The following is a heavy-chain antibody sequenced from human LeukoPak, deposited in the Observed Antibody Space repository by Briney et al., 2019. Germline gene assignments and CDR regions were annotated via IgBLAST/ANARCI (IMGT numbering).Heavy chain of an antibody. Sequence: SETLSLTCTVYGGSFSGYYWSWIRQPPGKGLEWIGETNHSGSTNYNPSLKSRVTISVDTSKNQFSLKLSSVTAADTAVYYCATLFWSGYYWGQGTLVTVSS. V-gene: IGHV4-34*01. CDR3: ATLFWSGYY. CDR1: GGSFSGYY. J-gene: IGHJ4*02. D-gene: IGHD3-3*01. CDR2: TNHSGST.